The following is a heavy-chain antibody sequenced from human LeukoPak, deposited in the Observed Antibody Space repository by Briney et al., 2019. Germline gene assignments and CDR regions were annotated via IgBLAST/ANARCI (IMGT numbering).Heavy chain of an antibody. CDR1: GDTLNSYA. J-gene: IGHJ4*02. Sequence: GASVKVSCKASGDTLNSYAISWLRQAPGQGLEWMGRVIPIFDMTNYAQRFQARVTITADKSTSTAYMELRSLRSEDTAVYYCARSEIDYLDSSGYYYIFDYWGQGTLVTVSS. D-gene: IGHD3-22*01. V-gene: IGHV1-69*04. CDR2: VIPIFDMT. CDR3: ARSEIDYLDSSGYYYIFDY.